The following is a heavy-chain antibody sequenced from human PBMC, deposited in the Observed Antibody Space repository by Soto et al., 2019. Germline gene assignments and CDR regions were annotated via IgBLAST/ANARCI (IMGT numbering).Heavy chain of an antibody. V-gene: IGHV3-13*01. Sequence: PGGSLRLSCAASGFTFSSYDMHWVRQATGKGLEWVSAIGTAGDTYYPGSVKGRFTISREIAKNSLYLQMNSLKTEDTAVYYCTTANRYTPQTTYAFDIRGQGTMVTVSS. CDR2: IGTAGDT. CDR1: GFTFSSYD. J-gene: IGHJ3*02. CDR3: TTANRYTPQTTYAFDI. D-gene: IGHD5-18*01.